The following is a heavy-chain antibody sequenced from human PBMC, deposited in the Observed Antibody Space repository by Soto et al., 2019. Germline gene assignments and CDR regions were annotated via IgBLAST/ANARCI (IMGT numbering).Heavy chain of an antibody. Sequence: ASVKVSCKASGYTFTSYGVSWVRQAPGQGLEWMGWISAYNGNTNYAQKLQGRVTMTTDTSTSTAYMELRSLRSDDTAVYYCARVGYSSGWYSGYYYYGMDAWGQGTTVTVSS. CDR3: ARVGYSSGWYSGYYYYGMDA. CDR2: ISAYNGNT. V-gene: IGHV1-18*01. CDR1: GYTFTSYG. D-gene: IGHD6-19*01. J-gene: IGHJ6*02.